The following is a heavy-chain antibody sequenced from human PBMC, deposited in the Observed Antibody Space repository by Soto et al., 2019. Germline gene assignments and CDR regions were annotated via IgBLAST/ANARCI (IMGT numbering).Heavy chain of an antibody. D-gene: IGHD1-7*01. CDR3: AKNQERELPRVIDF. Sequence: EVRLLESGGGLVKPGGSLRLSCATSGLTFSNYAMSWVRQAPGGGLEWVSSMSGSISTTYYADSVRGRFTISRDRSKNTLYLQMSSLRAEDTALSYCAKNQERELPRVIDFWGQGTLVTVSS. CDR1: GLTFSNYA. J-gene: IGHJ4*02. CDR2: MSGSISTT. V-gene: IGHV3-23*01.